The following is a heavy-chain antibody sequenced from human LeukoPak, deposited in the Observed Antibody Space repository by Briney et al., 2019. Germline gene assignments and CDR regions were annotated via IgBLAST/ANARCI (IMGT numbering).Heavy chain of an antibody. D-gene: IGHD5-18*01. Sequence: ASVKVSCKASGYTFTGYYMHWVRQAPGQGLEWMGWINPNSGGTNYAQKFQGRVTMTRDTSISTAYMELSRLRSDDTAVYYCARDSAPGDTYGLLRIDSWGQGTLVTVSS. J-gene: IGHJ4*02. CDR1: GYTFTGYY. CDR2: INPNSGGT. V-gene: IGHV1-2*02. CDR3: ARDSAPGDTYGLLRIDS.